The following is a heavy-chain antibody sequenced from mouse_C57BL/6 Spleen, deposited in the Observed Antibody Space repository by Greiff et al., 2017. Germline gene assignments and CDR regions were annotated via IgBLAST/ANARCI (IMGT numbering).Heavy chain of an antibody. V-gene: IGHV1-19*01. Sequence: VQLQQSGPVLVKPGASVKMSCKASGYTFTDYYMNWVKQSHGKSLEWIGVINPYNGGTSYNQKFKGKATLTVDKSSSTAYMELNSLTSEDSAVYYCARSRGLYGYDEGYFDVWGTGTTVTVSS. D-gene: IGHD2-2*01. CDR3: ARSRGLYGYDEGYFDV. CDR1: GYTFTDYY. J-gene: IGHJ1*03. CDR2: INPYNGGT.